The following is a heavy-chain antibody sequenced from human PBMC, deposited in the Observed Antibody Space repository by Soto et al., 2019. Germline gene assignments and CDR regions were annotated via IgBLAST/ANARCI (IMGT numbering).Heavy chain of an antibody. CDR2: FIPIFGTA. Sequence: QVQVVQSGAEVKKPGSSVKVSCKASGGTFSSYAISWVRQAPGQGLEWMGGFIPIFGTANYAQKFQGRVTIAADESTSTAYMELSSLRSADTAVHYCATNPGPYYYGSGTPGSGYFQHWGQGTLVTVSS. J-gene: IGHJ1*01. D-gene: IGHD3-10*01. CDR3: ATNPGPYYYGSGTPGSGYFQH. CDR1: GGTFSSYA. V-gene: IGHV1-69*01.